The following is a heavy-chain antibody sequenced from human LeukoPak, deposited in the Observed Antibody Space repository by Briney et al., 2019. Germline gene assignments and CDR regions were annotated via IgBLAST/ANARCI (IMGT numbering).Heavy chain of an antibody. CDR1: GGSISSSTYY. J-gene: IGHJ4*02. CDR2: IYYSGST. D-gene: IGHD5-12*01. CDR3: ASLAGNSAYDPGVDY. Sequence: PSETLSLTCTVSGGSISSSTYYWGWVRQPPGKGLEWIGSIYYSGSTYYNPSLKSPLTIYVDTSTNSFSLKLSSVAAADTAVYYCASLAGNSAYDPGVDYWGQGTLVTVSS. V-gene: IGHV4-39*02.